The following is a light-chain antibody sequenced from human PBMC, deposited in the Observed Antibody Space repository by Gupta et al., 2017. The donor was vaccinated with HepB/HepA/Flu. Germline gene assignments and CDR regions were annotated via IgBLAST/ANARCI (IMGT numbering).Light chain of an antibody. CDR3: QQYDNHPYT. CDR2: DAS. J-gene: IGKJ2*01. CDR1: QDVSNY. V-gene: IGKV1-33*01. Sequence: DIQMTQSPSSLSAPVGDRVTITCQASQDVSNYLDWYQQKPGKAPKLLIYDASNLETGVPSRFSGSGSGTDFTFTISSLQPEDIATYYCQQYDNHPYTFGQGTKLEIK.